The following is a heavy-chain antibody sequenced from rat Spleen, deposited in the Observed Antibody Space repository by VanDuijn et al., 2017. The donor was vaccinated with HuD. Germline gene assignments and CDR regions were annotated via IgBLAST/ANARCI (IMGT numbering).Heavy chain of an antibody. CDR2: ITYEGSST. D-gene: IGHD1-4*01. CDR1: GFTFSDYY. J-gene: IGHJ4*01. Sequence: EVQLVESGGGLVQPGRSLKLSCVASGFTFSDYYMAWVRQAPKKGLEWVASITYEGSSTYYGDSVKGRFTISRDNAKNTLYLQMNSLRSEDTATFYCARPDGYTYVMDAWGQGASVTVSS. V-gene: IGHV5-22*01. CDR3: ARPDGYTYVMDA.